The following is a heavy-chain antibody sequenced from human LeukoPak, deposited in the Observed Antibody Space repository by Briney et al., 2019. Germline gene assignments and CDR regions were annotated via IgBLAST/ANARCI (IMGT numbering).Heavy chain of an antibody. V-gene: IGHV4-39*07. Sequence: SETLSLTCTVSGGSISSSSYYWGWLRQPPGKGLEWIGSIYYSGSTYYNPSLKSRVTISVDTSKNQFSLKLSSVTAADTAVYYCARYDPTPSGTGLIDYWGQGTLVTVSS. CDR3: ARYDPTPSGTGLIDY. D-gene: IGHD3-10*01. CDR1: GGSISSSSYY. J-gene: IGHJ4*02. CDR2: IYYSGST.